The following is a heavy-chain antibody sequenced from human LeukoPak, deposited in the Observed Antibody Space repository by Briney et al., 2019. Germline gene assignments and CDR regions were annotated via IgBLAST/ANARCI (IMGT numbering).Heavy chain of an antibody. D-gene: IGHD3-3*01. CDR3: ARVPPEYYDFWSGYYTYYYYYMDV. CDR2: INWNGGST. J-gene: IGHJ6*03. Sequence: GGSLRLSCAASGFTFDDYGMSWVRQAPGKGLEWVSGINWNGGSTGYADSVKGRFTISRDNAKNSLYLQMNSLRAEDTALYYCARVPPEYYDFWSGYYTYYYYYMDVWGKGTTVTVSS. V-gene: IGHV3-20*04. CDR1: GFTFDDYG.